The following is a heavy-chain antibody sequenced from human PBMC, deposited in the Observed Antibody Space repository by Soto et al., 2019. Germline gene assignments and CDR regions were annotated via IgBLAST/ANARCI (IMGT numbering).Heavy chain of an antibody. CDR3: ARLGGYSQSLDT. CDR2: VYYTGTT. J-gene: IGHJ5*02. D-gene: IGHD3-22*01. Sequence: QVQLQESGPGLVKPSETLSLTCTVSGGSIDSYYWTWIRQPPGKGLEWIGYVYYTGTTTYSPSLQSRVTISVDPSMNQISLKLSSVTAADTAFYYCARLGGYSQSLDTWGQGTLVTVSS. CDR1: GGSIDSYY. V-gene: IGHV4-59*08.